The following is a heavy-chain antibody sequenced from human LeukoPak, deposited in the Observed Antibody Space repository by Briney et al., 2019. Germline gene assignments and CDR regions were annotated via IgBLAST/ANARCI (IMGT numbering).Heavy chain of an antibody. CDR2: ISSTGSYM. V-gene: IGHV3-21*01. CDR1: GFTFSSYA. D-gene: IGHD6-19*01. Sequence: GGSLRLSCAASGFTFSSYAMNWVRQAPGKGLEWVSSISSTGSYMSYADSVKGRFTIPRDNAKNSLYLQVSSLRAEDTAVYYCARDVAAGAFDYWGQGTLVTVSS. J-gene: IGHJ4*02. CDR3: ARDVAAGAFDY.